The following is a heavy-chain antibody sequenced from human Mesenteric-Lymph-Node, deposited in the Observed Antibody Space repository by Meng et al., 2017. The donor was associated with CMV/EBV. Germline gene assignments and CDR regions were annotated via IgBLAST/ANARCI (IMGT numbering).Heavy chain of an antibody. CDR3: AISGSRDY. CDR1: GGTFSSYP. V-gene: IGHV1-69*02. J-gene: IGHJ4*02. D-gene: IGHD1-26*01. Sequence: SVKVSCKVSGGTFSSYPISWVRQAPGQGLEWVGRIIPIVGITNYAQKFQDRVSIIADKSTYTVYIELSSLRSEDTAMYYCAISGSRDYWGQGTLVTVSS. CDR2: IIPIVGIT.